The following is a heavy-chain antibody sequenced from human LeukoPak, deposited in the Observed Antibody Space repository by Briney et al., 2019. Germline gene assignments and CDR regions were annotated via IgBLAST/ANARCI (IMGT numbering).Heavy chain of an antibody. D-gene: IGHD5-12*01. CDR1: GGSISSRSYY. V-gene: IGHV4-39*01. J-gene: IGHJ4*02. CDR3: ASNIVAHFDY. Sequence: PSETLSLTCTVSGGSISSRSYYWGWIRQPPGKGLEWIGSIYYSGSTYYNPSLKSRVTISVDTSKNQFSLKLSSVTAADTAVYYCASNIVAHFDYWGQGTLVTVSS. CDR2: IYYSGST.